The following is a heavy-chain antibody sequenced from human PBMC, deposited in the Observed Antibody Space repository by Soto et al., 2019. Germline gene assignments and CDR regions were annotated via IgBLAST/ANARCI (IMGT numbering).Heavy chain of an antibody. CDR2: ITYDGSNQ. Sequence: GGSLRLSCAASGFIFSSYTMHWVRQAPGKGLEWVGVITYDGSNQYCADSVKGRFTISRDNSRNMLFLQMNSLRPDDTAVYYCARAPSGSYPEFDYWGQGTLVTVSS. D-gene: IGHD1-26*01. CDR3: ARAPSGSYPEFDY. CDR1: GFIFSSYT. J-gene: IGHJ4*02. V-gene: IGHV3-30-3*01.